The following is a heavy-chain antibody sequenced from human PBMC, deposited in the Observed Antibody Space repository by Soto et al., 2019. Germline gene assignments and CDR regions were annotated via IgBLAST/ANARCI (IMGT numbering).Heavy chain of an antibody. CDR2: ISWDGGST. J-gene: IGHJ4*02. Sequence: GGSLRLSXAASGFTFDDYTMHWVRQAPGKGLEWVSLISWDGGSTYYADSVKGRFTISRDNSKNSLYLQMNSLRTEDTALYYCAKDKGAVTTWYYFDYWGQGTLVTVSS. CDR3: AKDKGAVTTWYYFDY. D-gene: IGHD4-4*01. CDR1: GFTFDDYT. V-gene: IGHV3-43*01.